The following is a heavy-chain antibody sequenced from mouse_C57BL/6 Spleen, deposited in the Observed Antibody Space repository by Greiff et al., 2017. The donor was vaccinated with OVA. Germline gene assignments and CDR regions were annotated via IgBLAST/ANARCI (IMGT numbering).Heavy chain of an antibody. CDR3: AYGYDRYFDV. CDR2: INPYNGGT. CDR1: GYTFTDYY. Sequence: EVQLQQSGPVLVKPGASVKMSCKASGYTFTDYYMNWVKQSHGKSLEWIGVINPYNGGTSYNQKFKGKATLTVDKSSSTAYMELNSLTSEDSAVYYCAYGYDRYFDVWGTGTTVTVSS. D-gene: IGHD2-2*01. J-gene: IGHJ1*03. V-gene: IGHV1-19*01.